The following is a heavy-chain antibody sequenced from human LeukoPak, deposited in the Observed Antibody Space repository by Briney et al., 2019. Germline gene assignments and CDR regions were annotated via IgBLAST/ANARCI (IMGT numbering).Heavy chain of an antibody. D-gene: IGHD6-6*01. J-gene: IGHJ4*02. V-gene: IGHV1-18*01. CDR3: ARCIAARRYFQGELDY. CDR1: GYTFTSYG. CDR2: ISAYNGNT. Sequence: ASVKVSCKASGYTFTSYGISWVQQAPGQGLEWMGWISAYNGNTNYAQKLQGRVTMTTDTSTSTAYMELRSLRSDDTAVYYCARCIAARRYFQGELDYWGQGTLVTVSS.